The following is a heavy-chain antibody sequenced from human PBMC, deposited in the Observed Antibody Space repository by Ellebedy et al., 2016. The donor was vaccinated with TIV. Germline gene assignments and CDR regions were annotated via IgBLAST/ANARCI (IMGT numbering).Heavy chain of an antibody. CDR1: GFTFSDEH. D-gene: IGHD2/OR15-2a*01. V-gene: IGHV3-72*01. CDR2: SKNKGNNYAT. CDR3: TKTFYFD. J-gene: IGHJ4*02. Sequence: GESLKISCATSGFTFSDEHMDWVRQAPGKGLEWVGRSKNKGNNYATQYAASVKGRFTISRDDSTNSLYLQMNSLRTKDTAIYYCTKTFYFDWGQGTLVIVSS.